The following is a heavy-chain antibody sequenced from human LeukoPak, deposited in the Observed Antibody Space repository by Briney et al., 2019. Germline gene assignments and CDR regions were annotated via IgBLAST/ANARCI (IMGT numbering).Heavy chain of an antibody. J-gene: IGHJ4*02. D-gene: IGHD6-19*01. Sequence: PGRSLRLSCAASGFTFDDYAMHWVRQAPGKGLEWVSGISWNSDSIGYADSVKGRFTISRDNAKNSLYLQMNSLRAEDMALYYCAKGGGPTLIAVAGRSFDYWGQGTLVTVSS. CDR3: AKGGGPTLIAVAGRSFDY. CDR1: GFTFDDYA. CDR2: ISWNSDSI. V-gene: IGHV3-9*03.